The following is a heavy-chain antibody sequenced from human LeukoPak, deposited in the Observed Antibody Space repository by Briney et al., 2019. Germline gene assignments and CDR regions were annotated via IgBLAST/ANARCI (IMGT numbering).Heavy chain of an antibody. CDR3: AREGVLAAADY. Sequence: PGGSLRLSCAASGFTFSSYAMSWVRQAPGKGLEWVANIKQDGSEKYCVDSVKGRLTISRDNTKNSLYLQMNSLRAEDTAVYFCAREGVLAAADYWGQGTLVTVSS. J-gene: IGHJ4*02. CDR2: IKQDGSEK. V-gene: IGHV3-7*01. CDR1: GFTFSSYA. D-gene: IGHD2-2*01.